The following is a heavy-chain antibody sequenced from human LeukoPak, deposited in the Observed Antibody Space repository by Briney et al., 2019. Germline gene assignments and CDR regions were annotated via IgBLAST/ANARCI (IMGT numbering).Heavy chain of an antibody. D-gene: IGHD2-2*01. Sequence: ASVKVSCKLSGYTLTEKAMHWVRQTPGRGAEWMGGFDPEDGQTLYAQKFQGRVSMTEDTSTDTIYMELSRLRFEDTAVYYCATVKVVAAAMAWYFDSWGQGTLVTVSS. CDR3: ATVKVVAAAMAWYFDS. CDR1: GYTLTEKA. CDR2: FDPEDGQT. V-gene: IGHV1-24*01. J-gene: IGHJ4*02.